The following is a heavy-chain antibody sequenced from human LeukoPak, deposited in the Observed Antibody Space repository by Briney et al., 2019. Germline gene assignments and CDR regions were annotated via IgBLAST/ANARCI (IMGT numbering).Heavy chain of an antibody. CDR1: GGSFTSFY. J-gene: IGHJ4*02. Sequence: SETLSLTCTVSGGSFTSFYWSWIRQPAGKGLEWIGRFFSSGNTNYNPSFKSRATISVDKSKNQFSLKLTSVTAADTAVYYCARGHSSGHYYDYWGQGTLVTVSS. D-gene: IGHD3-22*01. CDR2: FFSSGNT. CDR3: ARGHSSGHYYDY. V-gene: IGHV4-4*07.